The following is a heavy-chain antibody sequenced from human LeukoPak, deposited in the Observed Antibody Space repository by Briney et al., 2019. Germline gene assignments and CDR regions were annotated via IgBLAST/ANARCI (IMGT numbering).Heavy chain of an antibody. CDR3: ARNLITMARGVNSGHYYYYGMDV. V-gene: IGHV4-30-2*01. Sequence: LRLSCAASGFTFSDYYMSWIRQPPGKGLEWIGYIYHSGSTYYNPSLKSRVTISVDRSKNQFSLKLSSVTAADTAVYYCARNLITMARGVNSGHYYYYGMDVWGKGTTVTVSS. CDR2: IYHSGST. CDR1: GFTFSDYY. D-gene: IGHD3-10*01. J-gene: IGHJ6*04.